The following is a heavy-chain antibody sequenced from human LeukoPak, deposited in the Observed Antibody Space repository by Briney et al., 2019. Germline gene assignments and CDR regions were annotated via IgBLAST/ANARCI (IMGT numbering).Heavy chain of an antibody. Sequence: PSETLSLTCAVSGGSIRTGDYSWNWVRQPPGKGLEWIGEINHSGSTNYNPSLKSRVTISVDTSKNQFSLKLSSVTAADTAVYYCARGGFDDYPGAFDIWGQGTMVTVSS. V-gene: IGHV4-34*01. CDR3: ARGGFDDYPGAFDI. CDR1: GGSIRTGDYS. J-gene: IGHJ3*02. D-gene: IGHD5-12*01. CDR2: INHSGST.